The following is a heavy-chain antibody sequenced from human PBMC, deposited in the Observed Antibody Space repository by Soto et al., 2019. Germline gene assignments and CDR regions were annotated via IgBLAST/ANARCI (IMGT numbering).Heavy chain of an antibody. V-gene: IGHV1-18*01. CDR1: GYTSTSFG. D-gene: IGHD3-22*01. CDR2: ISAYNGNT. CDR3: ARDGSGYYYYYYVMDV. Sequence: QLQLLQSGAEKKKPGASVKVSCTASGYTSTSFGISWVRQAPGQGLEWMGWISAYNGNTNCAQSLQSRGTMTTDTTTDADYMEVRSLTSDDTAVYYCARDGSGYYYYYYVMDVWGQGSRVTVSS. J-gene: IGHJ6*02.